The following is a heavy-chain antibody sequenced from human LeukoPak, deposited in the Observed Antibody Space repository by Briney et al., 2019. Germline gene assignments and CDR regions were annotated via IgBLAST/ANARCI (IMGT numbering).Heavy chain of an antibody. CDR1: GGSISSYY. CDR3: ARDLYGSGSGY. Sequence: PSETLSLTCTVSGGSISSYYWSWIRQPPGKGLEWIGYIYYSGSTNYNPSLKSRVTISVDTSKNQFSLKLSSVTAADTAVYYCARDLYGSGSGYWGQGTLVTVSS. CDR2: IYYSGST. D-gene: IGHD3-10*01. V-gene: IGHV4-59*01. J-gene: IGHJ4*02.